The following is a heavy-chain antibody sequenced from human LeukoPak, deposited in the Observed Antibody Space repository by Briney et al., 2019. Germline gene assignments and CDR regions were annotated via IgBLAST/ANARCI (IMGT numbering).Heavy chain of an antibody. V-gene: IGHV4-59*08. J-gene: IGHJ3*02. D-gene: IGHD3-22*01. CDR3: ARLLGLDSSGYYLSAFDI. CDR1: GGSISSYY. CDR2: ISYSGSA. Sequence: PSETLSLTCTVSGGSISSYYWSWIRQPPGKGLEWIACISYSGSAKYNPSLKSRVTISVDTSKNQFSLKLSSVTAADTAVYYCARLLGLDSSGYYLSAFDIWGQGTLVTVSS.